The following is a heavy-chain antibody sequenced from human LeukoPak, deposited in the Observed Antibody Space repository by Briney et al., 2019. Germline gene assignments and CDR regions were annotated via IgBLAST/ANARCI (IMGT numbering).Heavy chain of an antibody. V-gene: IGHV3-21*01. J-gene: IGHJ4*02. CDR3: ARVFWSGSGMVGGEENY. CDR2: ISSSSSYI. D-gene: IGHD3-3*01. CDR1: GFTFSSYA. Sequence: PGGSLRLSCAASGFTFSSYAMSWVRQAPGKGLEWVSSISSSSSYIYYADSVKGRFTISRDNAKNSLYLQMNSLRAEDTAVYYCARVFWSGSGMVGGEENYWGQGTLVTVSS.